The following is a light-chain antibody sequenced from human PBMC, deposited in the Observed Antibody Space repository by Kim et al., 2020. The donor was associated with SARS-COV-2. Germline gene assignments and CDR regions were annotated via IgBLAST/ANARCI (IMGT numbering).Light chain of an antibody. CDR3: QQYTTSPPAYT. CDR1: QSISSEF. CDR2: GAS. V-gene: IGKV3-20*01. Sequence: PGERATLSCRASQSISSEFLAGYQQMSGQPPRLLIFGASNRAAGIPDRFSGGGSGTDFTLTITRLEPADSGVYYCQQYTTSPPAYTFGQGTKLEI. J-gene: IGKJ2*01.